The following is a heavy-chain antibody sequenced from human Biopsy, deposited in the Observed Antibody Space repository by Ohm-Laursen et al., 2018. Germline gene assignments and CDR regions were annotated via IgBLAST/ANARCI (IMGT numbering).Heavy chain of an antibody. Sequence: VASVKVSCKASGYTFTNYYMHWVRQAPGQGLEWMGIINPSGSYATYAQKFQGRVTMTRDTSTSTAYMDLSSLRSEDTAVYYCAADSGSGSHFRFDYWGQGALVSVSS. CDR3: AADSGSGSHFRFDY. V-gene: IGHV1-46*01. J-gene: IGHJ4*02. CDR2: INPSGSYA. CDR1: GYTFTNYY. D-gene: IGHD3-10*01.